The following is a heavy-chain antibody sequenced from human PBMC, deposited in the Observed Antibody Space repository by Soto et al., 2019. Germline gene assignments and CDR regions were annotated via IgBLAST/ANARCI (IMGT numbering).Heavy chain of an antibody. CDR3: ARGGSSGWFYFDY. V-gene: IGHV4-59*11. CDR2: IYSSGST. Sequence: PSETLSLTCTVSGGSISSHYWIWMRQPPGKGLEYIGYIYSSGSTNDNPSLKSRVTISIDTSKSQFSLKVSSVTAADTAVYYCARGGSSGWFYFDYWGQGTLVTVSS. D-gene: IGHD6-19*01. J-gene: IGHJ4*02. CDR1: GGSISSHY.